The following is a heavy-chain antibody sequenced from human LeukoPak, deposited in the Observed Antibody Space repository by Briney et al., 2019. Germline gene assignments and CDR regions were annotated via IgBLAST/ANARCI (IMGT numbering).Heavy chain of an antibody. D-gene: IGHD5-12*01. J-gene: IGHJ3*02. Sequence: GGSLRLSCAASGFTFSSYSMNWVRQAPGKGLEWVSSISSSSSYIYYADSVKGRFTISRDNAKNSLYLQMNSLRAEDTAVYYCARDRRDGYPPDAFDIWGQGTMVTVSS. CDR1: GFTFSSYS. CDR3: ARDRRDGYPPDAFDI. V-gene: IGHV3-21*01. CDR2: ISSSSSYI.